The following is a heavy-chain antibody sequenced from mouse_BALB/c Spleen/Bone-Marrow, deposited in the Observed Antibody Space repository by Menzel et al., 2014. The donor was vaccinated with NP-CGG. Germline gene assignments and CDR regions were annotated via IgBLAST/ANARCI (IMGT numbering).Heavy chain of an antibody. CDR2: ILPGSGRT. J-gene: IGHJ3*01. D-gene: IGHD1-2*01. CDR1: GYTFSSYW. V-gene: IGHV1-9*01. Sequence: VQLVESGTELMKPGASVKISCKATGYTFSSYWIEWVNQRPGHGLEWIGEILPGSGRTNYNEKFKGKFIFTADTSSKTAYMQLSSLTSEDSAVYYCARRGHGFAWFAYWGQGTLVTVSA. CDR3: ARRGHGFAWFAY.